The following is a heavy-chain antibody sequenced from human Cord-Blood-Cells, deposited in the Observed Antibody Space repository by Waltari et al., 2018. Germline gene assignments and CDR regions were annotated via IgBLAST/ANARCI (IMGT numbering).Heavy chain of an antibody. V-gene: IGHV4-31*03. CDR2: IYYSGST. CDR3: AREKTTYYDILTGYPNYYYYMDV. D-gene: IGHD3-9*01. J-gene: IGHJ6*03. CDR1: GGSISSGGYY. Sequence: QVQLQESGPGLVKPSQTLSLTCTVSGGSISSGGYYWSWIRQHPGKGLEWIGYIYYSGSTYYNPSLKSRVTISVDTSKNQFSLKLSSVTAADTAVYYCAREKTTYYDILTGYPNYYYYMDVWGKGTTVTVSS.